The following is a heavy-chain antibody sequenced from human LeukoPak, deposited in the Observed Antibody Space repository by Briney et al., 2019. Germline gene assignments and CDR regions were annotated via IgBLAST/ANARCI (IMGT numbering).Heavy chain of an antibody. D-gene: IGHD2-2*01. CDR3: ARDCSSTICYPDF. J-gene: IGHJ4*02. V-gene: IGHV3-7*04. CDR1: GFTFSRYW. CDR2: IKQDGSEK. Sequence: AGSLRLFCAASGFTFSRYWMSWVRQAPGKGLELMANIKQDGSEKYYVDSVKGRFTISRDNAKRSLYMQMNSVRAESTAVYYCARDCSSTICYPDFWGQGTLVTVSS.